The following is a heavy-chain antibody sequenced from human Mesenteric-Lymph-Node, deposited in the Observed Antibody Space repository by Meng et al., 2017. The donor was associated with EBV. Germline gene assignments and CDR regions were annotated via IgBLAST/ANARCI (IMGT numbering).Heavy chain of an antibody. Sequence: QGRRVQSGAGVKKPGASVKVSCKASGYTFIAYSIRWVRQAPGQGPEWVGRINSYSGDTHYAQKFQCRVTVTRDTSIGTAYMELNRLTSDDTAVYYCARVSAYDHDFEYWGQGSLVTVSS. CDR1: GYTFIAYS. CDR3: ARVSAYDHDFEY. D-gene: IGHD5-12*01. J-gene: IGHJ4*02. V-gene: IGHV1-2*06. CDR2: INSYSGDT.